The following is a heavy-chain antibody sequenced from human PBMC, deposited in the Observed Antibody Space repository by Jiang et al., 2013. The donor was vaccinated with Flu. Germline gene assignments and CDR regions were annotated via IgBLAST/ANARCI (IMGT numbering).Heavy chain of an antibody. D-gene: IGHD6-13*01. Sequence: PSLKSRVTISVDTSKDQFSLKLTSVTAADTAVYYCARLRGPYGSIDYWGQGTLVTVSS. V-gene: IGHV4-39*01. J-gene: IGHJ4*02. CDR3: ARLRGPYGSIDY.